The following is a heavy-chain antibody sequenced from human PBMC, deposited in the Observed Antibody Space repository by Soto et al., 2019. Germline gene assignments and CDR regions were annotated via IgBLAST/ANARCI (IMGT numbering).Heavy chain of an antibody. Sequence: QGKLVESGGGVVQPGRSLRLSCAASGCTFSRYGMHWVRQAPGKGLEWVAVIWYDGSNKYYADSVKGRFTISRDNSKNTLYLPMHSLRAEDTAVYYCARWGGSDAFDIWGQGTMVTVSS. D-gene: IGHD1-26*01. CDR3: ARWGGSDAFDI. J-gene: IGHJ3*02. CDR1: GCTFSRYG. V-gene: IGHV3-33*01. CDR2: IWYDGSNK.